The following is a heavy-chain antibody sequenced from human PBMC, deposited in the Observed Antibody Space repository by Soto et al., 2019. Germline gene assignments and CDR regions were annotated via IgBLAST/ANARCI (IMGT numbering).Heavy chain of an antibody. Sequence: SVKVSCKASGGTFSSYAISWVRQAPGQGLEWMGGIIPIFGTANYAQKFQGRVTIIADESTSTAYMELSSLRSEDTAVYYCARDTIVRPAARNYYYYYGMDVWGQGTTVTVSS. V-gene: IGHV1-69*13. J-gene: IGHJ6*02. D-gene: IGHD2-2*01. CDR1: GGTFSSYA. CDR2: IIPIFGTA. CDR3: ARDTIVRPAARNYYYYYGMDV.